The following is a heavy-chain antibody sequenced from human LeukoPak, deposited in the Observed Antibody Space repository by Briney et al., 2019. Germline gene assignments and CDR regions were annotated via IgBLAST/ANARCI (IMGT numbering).Heavy chain of an antibody. J-gene: IGHJ4*02. D-gene: IGHD3-10*01. CDR3: AGAVKYGSGSPYYFDY. CDR2: IYGGGST. CDR1: GFIVSSNY. Sequence: GGSLRLSCAASGFIVSSNYMSWVRQAPGKGLEWVSVIYGGGSTYYADSVKGRFTISRDSSKNTLYLQMNSLRVDDTAVYYCAGAVKYGSGSPYYFDYWGQGTLVTVSS. V-gene: IGHV3-66*01.